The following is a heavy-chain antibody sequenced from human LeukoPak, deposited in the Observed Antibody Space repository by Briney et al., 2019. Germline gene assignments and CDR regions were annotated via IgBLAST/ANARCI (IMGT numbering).Heavy chain of an antibody. Sequence: GSLRLSCAASGFNFNMYAIHWVRQAPGKGLEWLGVISYDGKYKHSADSVKGRLTISRDNSKNTAFLQLNTLGPEDTALYYCAGGYTFGWFYFEYWGHGTLVTVSS. CDR2: ISYDGKYK. CDR3: AGGYTFGWFYFEY. V-gene: IGHV3-30*03. J-gene: IGHJ4*01. D-gene: IGHD3-9*01. CDR1: GFNFNMYA.